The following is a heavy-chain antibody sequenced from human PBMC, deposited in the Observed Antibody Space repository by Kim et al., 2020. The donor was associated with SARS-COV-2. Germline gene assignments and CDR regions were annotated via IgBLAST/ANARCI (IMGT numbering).Heavy chain of an antibody. D-gene: IGHD6-19*01. CDR2: ITWNGGSK. V-gene: IGHV3-9*01. Sequence: GGSLRLSCAASGFTFDGYAMEWVRQAPGKGLEWVAGITWNGGSKGYADSVKGRFAISRDNAKNSLYLQMNSLRTEDTALYYCAGWSYYGLDVWGRGTTVTVSS. CDR3: AGWSYYGLDV. J-gene: IGHJ6*02. CDR1: GFTFDGYA.